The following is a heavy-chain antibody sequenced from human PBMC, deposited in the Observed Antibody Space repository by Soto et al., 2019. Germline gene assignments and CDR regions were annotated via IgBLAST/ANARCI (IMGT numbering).Heavy chain of an antibody. Sequence: QVQLVESGGGVVQPGRSLRLSCAASGFTFSSYGMHWVRQAPGKGLEWVAVIWSDGSSKYYADYVKGRFTISRDNSKNRLYLQMNSLRIEDTAVYNCARGRYGMDVWGRGTTVTVSS. V-gene: IGHV3-33*01. CDR1: GFTFSSYG. CDR3: ARGRYGMDV. CDR2: IWSDGSSK. J-gene: IGHJ6*02.